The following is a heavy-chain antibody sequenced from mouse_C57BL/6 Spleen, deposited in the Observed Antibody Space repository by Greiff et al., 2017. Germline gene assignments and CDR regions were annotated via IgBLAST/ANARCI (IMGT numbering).Heavy chain of an antibody. D-gene: IGHD2-4*01. Sequence: VQLQQSGPELVKPGASVKISCKASGYTFTDYYMNWVKQSHGKSLEWIGDINPNNGGTSYNQKFKGKATLTVDKSSSTAYMELRSLTSEDSAVYYCARLNYYDYDGAYMDYWGQGTSVTVSS. J-gene: IGHJ4*01. CDR2: INPNNGGT. V-gene: IGHV1-26*01. CDR3: ARLNYYDYDGAYMDY. CDR1: GYTFTDYY.